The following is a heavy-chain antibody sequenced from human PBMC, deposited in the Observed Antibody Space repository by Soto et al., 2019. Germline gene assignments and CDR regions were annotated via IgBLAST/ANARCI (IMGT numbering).Heavy chain of an antibody. J-gene: IGHJ6*02. CDR2: IIPMFGTS. CDR3: ARGGIAARHIYYYGMDL. Sequence: GGSVKVYCKACGGAFSSYAIGWVRQAPGQGLEWMGGIIPMFGTSNYAQKFQGRVTITADESTSTAYMELSSLRSEDTAVYYCARGGIAARHIYYYGMDLWAQGTTVTVSS. V-gene: IGHV1-69*13. CDR1: GGAFSSYA. D-gene: IGHD6-6*01.